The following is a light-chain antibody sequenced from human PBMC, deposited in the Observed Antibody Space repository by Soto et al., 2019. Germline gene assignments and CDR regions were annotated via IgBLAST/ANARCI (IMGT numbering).Light chain of an antibody. CDR2: DVT. CDR1: SSDVGSSNY. Sequence: QSALTQPRSVSGSPGQSVAISCAGTSSDVGSSNYVSWYQQHPGEAPKLMISDVTKRPSGVPDRFSGSKSGNTASLTISGLQADDEADYYCCSYAGNYYVFGTGTKVTVL. CDR3: CSYAGNYYV. J-gene: IGLJ1*01. V-gene: IGLV2-11*01.